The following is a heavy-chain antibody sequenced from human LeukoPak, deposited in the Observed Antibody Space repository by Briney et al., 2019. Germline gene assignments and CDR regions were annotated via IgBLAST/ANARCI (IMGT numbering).Heavy chain of an antibody. D-gene: IGHD3-3*01. Sequence: SGRSLRLSCAASGFTFRSYGMHWVRQAPGKGLEWVADISSDGSYEYYADSVKGRFTISRDNSKNTLYVQMNSLRPEDTAVYYCAKVRDGYTEYYFGVFDYWGQGTLVTVSS. CDR3: AKVRDGYTEYYFGVFDY. CDR2: ISSDGSYE. V-gene: IGHV3-30*18. J-gene: IGHJ4*02. CDR1: GFTFRSYG.